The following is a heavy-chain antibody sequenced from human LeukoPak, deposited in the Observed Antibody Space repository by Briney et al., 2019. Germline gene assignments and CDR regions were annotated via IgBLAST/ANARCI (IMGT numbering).Heavy chain of an antibody. D-gene: IGHD1-26*01. CDR3: ARISAY. V-gene: IGHV4-30-2*03. Sequence: PSQTLSLTCTVSGGSTSSGGYYWSWILQPPGKGLEWIGSIYHSGSTYYNSSLKSRVSISVDTSKNQFSLKLSSVTSADTAVYYCARISAYWGQGTLVTFSS. CDR2: IYHSGST. CDR1: GGSTSSGGYY. J-gene: IGHJ4*02.